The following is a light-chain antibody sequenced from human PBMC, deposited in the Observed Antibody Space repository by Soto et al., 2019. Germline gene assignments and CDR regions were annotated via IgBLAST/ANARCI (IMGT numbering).Light chain of an antibody. CDR2: GAS. V-gene: IGKV3-15*01. J-gene: IGKJ1*01. Sequence: IVMTQYPATLSVAPCERATLSWSASQSVIRNLAWYQQKPGQSPRLLIYGASTRATGIPARFIGSGSGTEFTLTIISLQSEDFAVYYCQQYGSSPTWTFGQGTKVDIK. CDR3: QQYGSSPTWT. CDR1: QSVIRN.